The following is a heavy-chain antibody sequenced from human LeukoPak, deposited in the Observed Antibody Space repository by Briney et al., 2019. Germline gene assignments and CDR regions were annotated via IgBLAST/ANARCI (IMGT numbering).Heavy chain of an antibody. J-gene: IGHJ3*02. CDR2: ISSSSSYI. Sequence: GGSLRLSCAASGFTFSSYSMNWVRQAPGKGLEWVSSISSSSSYIYYAGSLKGRFTISRDNAKNSLYLQMNSLRAEDTAVYYCEREVSHDAFDIWGQGTMVTVSS. CDR3: EREVSHDAFDI. V-gene: IGHV3-21*01. CDR1: GFTFSSYS.